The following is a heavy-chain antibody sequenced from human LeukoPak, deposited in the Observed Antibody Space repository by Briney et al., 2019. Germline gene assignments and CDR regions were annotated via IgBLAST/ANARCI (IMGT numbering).Heavy chain of an antibody. J-gene: IGHJ5*02. V-gene: IGHV3-23*01. CDR1: GFTFSSYA. CDR3: AKGPLTYPPYQPNWFDP. D-gene: IGHD2-2*01. CDR2: ISGSGGST. Sequence: GGSLRLSCAASGFTFSSYAMSWVRQAPGKGLEWVSAISGSGGSTYYADSVKGRFTISRDNSKNTLYLQMNSLRAEDTAVYYCAKGPLTYPPYQPNWFDPWGQGTLVTVSS.